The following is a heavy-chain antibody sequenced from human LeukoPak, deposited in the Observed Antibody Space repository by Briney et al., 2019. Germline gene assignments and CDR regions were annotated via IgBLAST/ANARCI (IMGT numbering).Heavy chain of an antibody. J-gene: IGHJ4*02. CDR3: ATLLVVAATSAFDY. CDR2: FDPEDGET. Sequence: ASVKVSCKVSGYTLTELSMHWVRQAPGKGLEWMGGFDPEDGETIYAQKFQGRVTMTEDTSTDTAYMELSSLRSEDTAVYYCATLLVVAATSAFDYWGQGTLVTVPS. V-gene: IGHV1-24*01. D-gene: IGHD2-15*01. CDR1: GYTLTELS.